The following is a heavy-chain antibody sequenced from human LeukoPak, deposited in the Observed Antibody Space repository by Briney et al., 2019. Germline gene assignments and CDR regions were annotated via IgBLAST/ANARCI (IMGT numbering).Heavy chain of an antibody. D-gene: IGHD3/OR15-3a*01. Sequence: ASVKVSCKASGYTFTGYFLHWVRQAPGQGLEWMGWINPKSGGTNYAQTFQGRVTMTRDTSISTAYMELSRLTSDDTAVYYCARVVVDSLNWFDPWGQGTLVTVSS. CDR1: GYTFTGYF. V-gene: IGHV1-2*02. CDR3: ARVVVDSLNWFDP. J-gene: IGHJ5*02. CDR2: INPKSGGT.